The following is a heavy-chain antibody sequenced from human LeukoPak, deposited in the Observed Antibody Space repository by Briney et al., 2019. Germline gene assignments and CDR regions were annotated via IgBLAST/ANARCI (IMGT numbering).Heavy chain of an antibody. V-gene: IGHV4-34*01. CDR1: GGSFSGYY. D-gene: IGHD2-2*01. J-gene: IGHJ4*02. CDR2: INHSGST. CDR3: AREALVPADFDY. Sequence: SETLSLTFAVYGGSFSGYYWSWIRQPPGKGLEWIGEINHSGSTNYNPSLKSRVTISVDTSKNQFSLKLSSVTAADTAVYYCAREALVPADFDYWGQGTLVTVSS.